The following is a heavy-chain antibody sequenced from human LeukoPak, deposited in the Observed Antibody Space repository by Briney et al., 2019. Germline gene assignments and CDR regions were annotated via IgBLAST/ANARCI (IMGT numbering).Heavy chain of an antibody. CDR2: TYYRSKWNT. D-gene: IGHD3-10*01. V-gene: IGHV6-1*01. J-gene: IGHJ4*02. Sequence: SQTLSLTCAIPGDSVSSNSAVWNWIRQSPSRGLEWLGRTYYRSKWNTHYAESVKSRLTINPDTSRNQFSLQLNSVTPEDTAVYYCARDGPVSYFSLWGQGTLVTVSS. CDR3: ARDGPVSYFSL. CDR1: GDSVSSNSAV.